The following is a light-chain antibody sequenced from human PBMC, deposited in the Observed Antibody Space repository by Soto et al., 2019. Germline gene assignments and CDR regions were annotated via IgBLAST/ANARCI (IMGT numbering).Light chain of an antibody. Sequence: EVVMTQSPATLSVSAGARGPLSCGASQSVRSYLAWYQQKPGQAPRLLIHGASTRAPGIPARFSGSGSGTDFTLTISSLQSEDFAVYYCHQYDHWPQTFGQGTKVDI. CDR3: HQYDHWPQT. CDR2: GAS. CDR1: QSVRSY. J-gene: IGKJ1*01. V-gene: IGKV3-15*01.